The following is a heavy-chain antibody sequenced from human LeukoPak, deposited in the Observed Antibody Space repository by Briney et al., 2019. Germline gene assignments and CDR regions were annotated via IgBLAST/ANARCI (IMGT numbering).Heavy chain of an antibody. J-gene: IGHJ6*03. D-gene: IGHD5-18*01. CDR2: IYTSGST. CDR1: GGSISSYY. V-gene: IGHV4-4*09. CDR3: ARLIRDTAMDYYYYYMDV. Sequence: SETLSLTCTVSGGSISSYYRSWIRQPPGEGLEWIGYIYTSGSTNYNPSLKSRVTISVDTSKNQFSLKLSSVTAADTAVYYCARLIRDTAMDYYYYYMDVWGKGTTVTVSS.